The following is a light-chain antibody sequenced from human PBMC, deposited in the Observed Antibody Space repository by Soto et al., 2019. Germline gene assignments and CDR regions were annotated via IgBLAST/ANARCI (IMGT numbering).Light chain of an antibody. CDR2: WAF. Sequence: DIVMTQSPDSLAVSLGERATINCKSSQSLLHNSNNNTCLARYQKKSGQPPKLLIYWAFSRDSGVPDRFSGSGSGTDFTLTISSLQAEDVEIYYCQQYYSLPLTSGGGTKVQIK. V-gene: IGKV4-1*01. CDR1: QSLLHNSNNNTC. J-gene: IGKJ4*01. CDR3: QQYYSLPLT.